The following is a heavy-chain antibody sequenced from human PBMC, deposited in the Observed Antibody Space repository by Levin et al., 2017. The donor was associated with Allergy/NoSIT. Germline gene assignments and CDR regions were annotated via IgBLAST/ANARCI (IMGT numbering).Heavy chain of an antibody. CDR3: AKRRGASRSWYEFDY. D-gene: IGHD6-13*01. CDR2: ISYDGSNK. CDR1: GFTFSSYG. Sequence: GGSLRLSCAASGFTFSSYGMHWVRQAPGKGLEWVAVISYDGSNKYYADSVKGRFTISRDNSKNTLYLQMNSLRAEDTAVYYCAKRRGASRSWYEFDYWGQGTLVTVSS. V-gene: IGHV3-30*18. J-gene: IGHJ4*02.